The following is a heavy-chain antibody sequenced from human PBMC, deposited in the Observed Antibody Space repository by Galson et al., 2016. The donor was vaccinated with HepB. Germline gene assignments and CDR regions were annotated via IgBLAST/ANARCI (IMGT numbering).Heavy chain of an antibody. Sequence: ETLSLTCAVSGVSLSSDNWWSWVRQPPGKGLEWVGEIYGSGSTNYNPSLKSRVTILLDTSKNQFSLKLNSVTAVDTAIYYCARENSGQLGVSFDDWGHGTLVTVSS. CDR1: GVSLSSDNW. V-gene: IGHV4-4*02. CDR3: ARENSGQLGVSFDD. D-gene: IGHD1-26*01. CDR2: IYGSGST. J-gene: IGHJ4*01.